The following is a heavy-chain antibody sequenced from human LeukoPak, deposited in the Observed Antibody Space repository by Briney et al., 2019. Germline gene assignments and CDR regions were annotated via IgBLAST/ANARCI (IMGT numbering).Heavy chain of an antibody. CDR1: GGTFSSYA. CDR3: ASLPPRYSGSYIHFDY. V-gene: IGHV1-69*05. D-gene: IGHD1-26*01. Sequence: SVKVSCKASGGTFSSYAISWVRQAPGQGLEWRGGIIPIFGTANYAQKFQGRVTITTDESTSTAYMELSSLRSEDTAVYYCASLPPRYSGSYIHFDYWGQGTLVTVSS. J-gene: IGHJ4*02. CDR2: IIPIFGTA.